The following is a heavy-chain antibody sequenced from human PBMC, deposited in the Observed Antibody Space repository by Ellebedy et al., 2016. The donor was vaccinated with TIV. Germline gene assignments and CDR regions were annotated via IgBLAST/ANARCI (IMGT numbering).Heavy chain of an antibody. Sequence: GESLKISCAASGFTFSSYGMHWVRQAPGKGLEWVAVISYDGSNKYYADSVKGRFTISRDNSKNTLYLQMNSLRAEDTAVYYCARHVVDYYGSGSFDYWGQGTLVTVSS. D-gene: IGHD3-10*01. V-gene: IGHV3-30*03. J-gene: IGHJ4*02. CDR3: ARHVVDYYGSGSFDY. CDR2: ISYDGSNK. CDR1: GFTFSSYG.